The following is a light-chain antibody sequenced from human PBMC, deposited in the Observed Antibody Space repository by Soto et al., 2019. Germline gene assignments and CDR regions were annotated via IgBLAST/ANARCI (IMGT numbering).Light chain of an antibody. CDR3: TSYVGSNIWV. Sequence: QSALTQPPSASGSPGQSVTISCTGTSSDVGAYKYVSWYQQYPGKAPKLMIYEVSKRPSGVPHRFSGSKSGNTASLTVSGLQDEDEADYYCTSYVGSNIWVFGGGTKLTVL. CDR2: EVS. J-gene: IGLJ3*02. V-gene: IGLV2-8*01. CDR1: SSDVGAYKY.